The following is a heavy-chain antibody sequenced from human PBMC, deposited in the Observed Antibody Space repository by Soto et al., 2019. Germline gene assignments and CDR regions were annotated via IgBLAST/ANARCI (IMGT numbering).Heavy chain of an antibody. J-gene: IGHJ4*02. D-gene: IGHD1-1*01. CDR1: GFTFSSFA. CDR3: AKCVTHCYLQN. V-gene: IGHV3-23*01. Sequence: EVQLWESGGGLVQPGGSLRLSCEASGFTFSSFAMTWVRQAPGKGLEWVSAISPGTGNTYYADSVKGRFTISRDNSKNTLYLQMNTVRAEDTAVYYCAKCVTHCYLQNGGQGTLVTVSS. CDR2: ISPGTGNT.